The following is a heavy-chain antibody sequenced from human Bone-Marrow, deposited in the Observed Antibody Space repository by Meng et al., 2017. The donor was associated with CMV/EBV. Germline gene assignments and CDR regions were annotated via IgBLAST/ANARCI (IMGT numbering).Heavy chain of an antibody. CDR2: ISYDGSNK. CDR3: ARDRCSSTSCYRTVGYYYGMDV. V-gene: IGHV3-30*19. Sequence: GESLKISCAASGFTFSSYGMHWVRQAPGKGLEWVAVISYDGSNKYYADSVKGRFTISRDNSKNTLYLQMNSLRAEDTAVYYCARDRCSSTSCYRTVGYYYGMDVWGQGTTVTVSS. CDR1: GFTFSSYG. D-gene: IGHD2-2*02. J-gene: IGHJ6*02.